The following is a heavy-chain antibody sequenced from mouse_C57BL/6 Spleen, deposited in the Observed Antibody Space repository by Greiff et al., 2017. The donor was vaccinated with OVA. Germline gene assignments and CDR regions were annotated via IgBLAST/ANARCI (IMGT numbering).Heavy chain of an antibody. J-gene: IGHJ2*01. CDR1: GYTFTDYY. CDR3: ARGARYYYGSSY. CDR2: INPNNGGT. Sequence: EVQLQQSGPELVKPGASVKISCKASGYTFTDYYMNWVKQSHGKSLEWIGDINPNNGGTSYNQKFKGKATLTVDKSSSTAYMELRSLTSEDSAVYYCARGARYYYGSSYWGQGTTLTVSS. V-gene: IGHV1-26*01. D-gene: IGHD1-1*01.